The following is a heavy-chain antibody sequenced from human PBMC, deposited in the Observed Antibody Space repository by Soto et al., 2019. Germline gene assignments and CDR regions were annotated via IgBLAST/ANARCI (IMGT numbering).Heavy chain of an antibody. J-gene: IGHJ4*02. CDR2: IYYSGST. CDR1: GGSVSSGSYY. CDR3: ARGSGAYDSSFDY. D-gene: IGHD3-22*01. V-gene: IGHV4-61*01. Sequence: QVQLQESGPGLVKPSETLSLTCTVSGGSVSSGSYYWSWIRQPPGKGLEWIGYIYYSGSTNYNPYPKSRVTISVDTSKNQFSLKLSSVTAAETAVYYCARGSGAYDSSFDYWGQGTLVTVSS.